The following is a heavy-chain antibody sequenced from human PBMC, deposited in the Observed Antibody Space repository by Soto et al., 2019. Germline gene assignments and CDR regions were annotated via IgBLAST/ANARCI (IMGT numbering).Heavy chain of an antibody. CDR3: ARGYTYGSFDN. CDR2: INPNTGYI. J-gene: IGHJ4*02. D-gene: IGHD5-18*01. V-gene: IGHV1-2*02. CDR1: GYSFTGHY. Sequence: QVQLVQSGAEVKEPGASVKVSCRASGYSFTGHYIHWVRQAPGQGLEWMGWINPNTGYISYAERFLGRFIMTRDTSISTAYMELNWLRSDDTAVYYCARGYTYGSFDNWAQGTLVTVSS.